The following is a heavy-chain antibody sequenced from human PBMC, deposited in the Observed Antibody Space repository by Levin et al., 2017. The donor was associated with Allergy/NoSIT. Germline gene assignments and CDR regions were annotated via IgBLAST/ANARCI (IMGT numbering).Heavy chain of an antibody. CDR1: GGTFSSYA. D-gene: IGHD6-13*01. Sequence: SVKVSCKASGGTFSSYAISWVRQAPGQGLEWMGGIIPIFGTANYAQKFQGRVTITADESTSTAYMELSSLRSEDTAVYYCARDRRERIAAAGTVYYYYMDVWGKGTTVTVSS. CDR2: IIPIFGTA. V-gene: IGHV1-69*13. J-gene: IGHJ6*03. CDR3: ARDRRERIAAAGTVYYYYMDV.